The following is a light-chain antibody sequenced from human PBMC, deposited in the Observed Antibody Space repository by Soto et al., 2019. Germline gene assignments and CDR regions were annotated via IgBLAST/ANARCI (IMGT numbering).Light chain of an antibody. CDR3: QQYDSFSYT. V-gene: IGKV1-5*03. Sequence: DIQMTQSPSTLSASVGDRVTITCRASQSISSWLAWYQQKPGKAPKLLIYKASNLDSGVPSRFSGSGSDAEFTLTLSRPHPCDSATDYCQQYDSFSYTFGQGTKLEI. CDR2: KAS. CDR1: QSISSW. J-gene: IGKJ2*01.